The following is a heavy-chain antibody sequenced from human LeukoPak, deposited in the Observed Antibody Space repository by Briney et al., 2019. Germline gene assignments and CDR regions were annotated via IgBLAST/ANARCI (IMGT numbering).Heavy chain of an antibody. J-gene: IGHJ3*02. D-gene: IGHD3-10*01. CDR1: GFTFDDYA. V-gene: IGHV3-9*01. CDR3: AKTGSGSYCNADAFDI. CDR2: ISWNSGSI. Sequence: PGGSLRLSCAASGFTFDDYAMHWVRQAPGKGLEWVSGISWNSGSIGYADSVKGRFTISRDNAKNSLYLQMNSLRAEDTALYYCAKTGSGSYCNADAFDIWGQGTMVTVSS.